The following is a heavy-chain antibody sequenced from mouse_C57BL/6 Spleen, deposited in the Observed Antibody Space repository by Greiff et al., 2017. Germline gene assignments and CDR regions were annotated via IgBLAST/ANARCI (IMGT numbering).Heavy chain of an antibody. CDR3: TRGDYEDYYAMDY. J-gene: IGHJ4*01. D-gene: IGHD2-4*01. Sequence: VQLQQSGTVLARPGASVKMSCKTSGYTFTSYWMHWVKQRPGQGLEWIGAIYPGNSDTSYNQKFKGKAKLTAVTSASTAYMELSSLTNEDSAVYYCTRGDYEDYYAMDYWGQGTSVTVSS. V-gene: IGHV1-5*01. CDR2: IYPGNSDT. CDR1: GYTFTSYW.